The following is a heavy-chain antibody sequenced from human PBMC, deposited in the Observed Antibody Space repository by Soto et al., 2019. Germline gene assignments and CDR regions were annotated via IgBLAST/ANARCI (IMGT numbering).Heavy chain of an antibody. CDR3: ARDLPDDSLP. CDR2: ISSSSGTK. D-gene: IGHD3-22*01. Sequence: GGSLRLSCAASGFTFNTYTMNWVRQAPGKGLEWVSYISSSSGTKYYADSVKGRFTISRDNAKNSLYLQMNSLRAEDTAVYYCARDLPDDSLPWGQGTLVTVSS. V-gene: IGHV3-48*01. J-gene: IGHJ5*02. CDR1: GFTFNTYT.